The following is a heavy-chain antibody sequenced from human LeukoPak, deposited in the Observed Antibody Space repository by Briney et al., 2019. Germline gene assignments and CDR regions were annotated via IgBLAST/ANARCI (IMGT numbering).Heavy chain of an antibody. CDR3: ARGRRIAAAGLYYFDY. V-gene: IGHV3-21*01. CDR2: ISSSSSYI. Sequence: AGGSLRLSCAASGFMFDDYSMNWVRQAPGKGLEWVSSISSSSSYIYYADSVKGRFTISRDNAKNSLYLQMNSLRAEDTAVYYCARGRRIAAAGLYYFDYWGQGTLVTVSS. D-gene: IGHD6-13*01. CDR1: GFMFDDYS. J-gene: IGHJ4*02.